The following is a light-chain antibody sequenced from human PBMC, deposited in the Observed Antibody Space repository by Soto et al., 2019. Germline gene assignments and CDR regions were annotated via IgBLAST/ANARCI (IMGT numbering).Light chain of an antibody. J-gene: IGLJ1*01. CDR3: QSYDSSLSGLV. CDR1: SSNIGAGYD. Sequence: QSVLTQPPSLSGAPVQRVTISCTGSSSNIGAGYDVHWYQQLPGTAPKLLIYGNSNRPSGVPDRFSGSKSGTSASLAITGLQAEDEADYYCQSYDSSLSGLVFGTGTKVTVL. CDR2: GNS. V-gene: IGLV1-40*01.